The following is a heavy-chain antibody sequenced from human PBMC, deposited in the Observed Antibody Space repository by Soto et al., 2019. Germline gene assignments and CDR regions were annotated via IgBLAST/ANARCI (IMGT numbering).Heavy chain of an antibody. CDR1: GGSIYTYS. J-gene: IGHJ4*02. CDR3: ETIVGANDY. Sequence: PSETLSLTCTVSGGSIYTYSWTWLRQPAGKGLEWIGHIYSSGSANYNPSLKSRVSMSVDTSKNQFSLKLNSVTAADTAVYYCETIVGANDYWGKGALVTVSS. CDR2: IYSSGSA. D-gene: IGHD1-26*01. V-gene: IGHV4-4*07.